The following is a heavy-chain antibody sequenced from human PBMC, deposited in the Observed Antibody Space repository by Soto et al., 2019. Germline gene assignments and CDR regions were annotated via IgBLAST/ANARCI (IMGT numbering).Heavy chain of an antibody. D-gene: IGHD6-19*01. CDR2: ISSISSYI. V-gene: IGHV3-21*01. CDR1: GFTFSSYS. J-gene: IGHJ4*02. Sequence: PGGSLRLSCAASGFTFSSYSMNWVRQAPGKGLEWVSSISSISSYIYYADSVKGRFTISRDNAKNSLYLQMNSLIAEDTAVYYCGLVPPARFDYWGQGTLVTVSS. CDR3: GLVPPARFDY.